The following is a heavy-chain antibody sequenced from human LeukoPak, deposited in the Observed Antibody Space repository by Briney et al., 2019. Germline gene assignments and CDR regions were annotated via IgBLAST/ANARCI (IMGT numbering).Heavy chain of an antibody. CDR2: FYYSGST. D-gene: IGHD5-18*01. CDR1: GGSISNSIYY. CDR3: ARPVGGYSYGYNWFDP. Sequence: SETLSLTCTVSGGSISNSIYYWGWFRQPPGKGLEWIGSFYYSGSTYYNPSLKSRVTVSVDTSKNQFSLKLSSVTAADTAVYYCARPVGGYSYGYNWFDPWGQGTLVTVSS. J-gene: IGHJ5*02. V-gene: IGHV4-39*01.